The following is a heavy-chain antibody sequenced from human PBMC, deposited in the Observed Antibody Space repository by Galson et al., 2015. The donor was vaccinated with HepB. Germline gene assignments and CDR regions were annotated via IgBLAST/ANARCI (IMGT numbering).Heavy chain of an antibody. Sequence: LSLTCTVSGGSISSSSYYWGWIRQPPGKGLEWIGSIYYSGSTYYNPSLKSRVTISVDTSKNQFSLKLSSVTAADTAVYYCARRPYGKGYFDYWGQGTLVTVSS. CDR1: GGSISSSSYY. CDR3: ARRPYGKGYFDY. V-gene: IGHV4-39*01. CDR2: IYYSGST. D-gene: IGHD1-26*01. J-gene: IGHJ4*02.